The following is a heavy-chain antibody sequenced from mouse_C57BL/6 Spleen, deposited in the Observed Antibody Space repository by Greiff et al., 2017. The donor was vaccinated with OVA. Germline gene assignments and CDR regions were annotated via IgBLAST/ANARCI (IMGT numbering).Heavy chain of an antibody. Sequence: EVQLQQSGPELVKPGASVKIPCKASGYTFTDYNMDWVKQSHGKSLEWIGDINPNNGGTIYNQKFKGKATLTVDKSSSTAYMELRSLTSEDTAVYYGARKDYGSSYMFAYWGQGTLVTVSA. V-gene: IGHV1-18*01. CDR3: ARKDYGSSYMFAY. J-gene: IGHJ3*01. D-gene: IGHD1-1*01. CDR2: INPNNGGT. CDR1: GYTFTDYN.